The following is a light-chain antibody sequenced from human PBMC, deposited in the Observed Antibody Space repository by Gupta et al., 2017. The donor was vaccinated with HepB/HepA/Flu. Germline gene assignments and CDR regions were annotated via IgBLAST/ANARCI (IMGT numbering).Light chain of an antibody. CDR2: EVT. CDR1: SSDVGFSHS. J-gene: IGLJ1*01. CDR3: RSCTTRNTYF. Sequence: TDPASLSVSPGRPIALSCPGTSSDVGFSHSVVWSQHHPGKAPKLVIYEVTKRPSGVSDRFSGSKSGNTASLTISGLQAEDEADYYCRSCTTRNTYFFGTGTKVTVL. V-gene: IGLV2-14*01.